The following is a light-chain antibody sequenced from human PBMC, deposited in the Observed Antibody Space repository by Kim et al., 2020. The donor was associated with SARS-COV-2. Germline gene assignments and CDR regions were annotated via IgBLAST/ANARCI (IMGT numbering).Light chain of an antibody. CDR1: KLRDKY. Sequence: SNELTQPPSVSVSPGQTADITCSGDKLRDKYVCWYQHKPGQSPVVVIYQDTRRPSGIPERFSGSKSGNTATLTISGTQAMDEADYYCQAWDSSTYVFGAG. CDR2: QDT. V-gene: IGLV3-1*01. CDR3: QAWDSSTYV. J-gene: IGLJ1*01.